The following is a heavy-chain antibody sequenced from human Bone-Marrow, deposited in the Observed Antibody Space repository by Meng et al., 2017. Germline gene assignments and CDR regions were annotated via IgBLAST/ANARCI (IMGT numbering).Heavy chain of an antibody. D-gene: IGHD3-10*01. J-gene: IGHJ6*02. CDR2: ISYDGSNK. V-gene: IGHV3-30*04. CDR1: GFTFSSYA. Sequence: GESLKISCAASGFTFSSYAMHWVRQAPGKGLEWVAVISYDGSNKYYADSVKGRFTISRDNSKNTLYLQMNSLRAEDTAVYYCARGKYYYGSGSYYNDAYYGMDVWARGPS. CDR3: ARGKYYYGSGSYYNDAYYGMDV.